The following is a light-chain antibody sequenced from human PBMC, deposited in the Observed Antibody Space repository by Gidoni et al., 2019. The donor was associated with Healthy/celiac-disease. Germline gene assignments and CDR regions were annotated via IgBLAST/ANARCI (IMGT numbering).Light chain of an antibody. CDR3: QQSYSTQYS. Sequence: DIQMTQSQSSLSASVGDRVTITCRASQSISSYLNWYQQKPGKAPKILTYAASSLQSGVPSRFSGSGSGTDFTLTISSLQHEDFATYYCQQSYSTQYSFGQGTKLEIK. V-gene: IGKV1-39*01. CDR2: AAS. CDR1: QSISSY. J-gene: IGKJ2*03.